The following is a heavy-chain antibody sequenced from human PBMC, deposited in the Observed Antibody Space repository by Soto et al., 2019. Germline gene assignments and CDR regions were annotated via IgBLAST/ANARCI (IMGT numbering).Heavy chain of an antibody. D-gene: IGHD3-10*01. CDR3: ARAEVGLRGSYAFDI. CDR2: ISSSSSTI. CDR1: GFTFSSYS. Sequence: GSLRLSCAASGFTFSSYSMNWVRQAPGKGLEWVSYISSSSSTIYYADSVKGRFTISRDNAKNSLYLQMNSLRDEDTAVYYCARAEVGLRGSYAFDIWGQGTMVTVSS. V-gene: IGHV3-48*02. J-gene: IGHJ3*02.